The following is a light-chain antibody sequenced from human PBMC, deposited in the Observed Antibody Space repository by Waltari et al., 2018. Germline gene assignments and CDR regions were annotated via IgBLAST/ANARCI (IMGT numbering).Light chain of an antibody. Sequence: DIQLTQSPSFLSPSVGDRVTITCRASQGISSYLAWYQQKPGRAPKLLIYSASTLQSGVPSRFSGSGSGTEFTLTISSLQPEDFATYYCQKLNSYPPTTFGQGTRLEIK. J-gene: IGKJ5*01. CDR1: QGISSY. CDR2: SAS. V-gene: IGKV1-9*01. CDR3: QKLNSYPPTT.